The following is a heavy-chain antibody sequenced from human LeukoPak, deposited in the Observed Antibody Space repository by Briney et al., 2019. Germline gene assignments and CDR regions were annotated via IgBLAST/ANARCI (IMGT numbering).Heavy chain of an antibody. CDR1: GFTFSSYE. Sequence: GGSLRLSCAASGFTFSSYEMNWVRQAPGKGLEWVSYISSSGSTIYYADSVKGQFTISRDNAKNSLYLQMNSLRAEDTAVYYCARGPLTTVSGFDYWGQGTLVTVSS. J-gene: IGHJ4*02. V-gene: IGHV3-48*03. D-gene: IGHD4-11*01. CDR2: ISSSGSTI. CDR3: ARGPLTTVSGFDY.